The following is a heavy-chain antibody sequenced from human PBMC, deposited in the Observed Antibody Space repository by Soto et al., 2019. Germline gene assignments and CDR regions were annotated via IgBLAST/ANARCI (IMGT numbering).Heavy chain of an antibody. CDR2: INPETGGT. D-gene: IGHD2-2*01. CDR1: GYTFTGYY. V-gene: IGHV1-2*02. J-gene: IGHJ6*02. CDR3: ARERYQVISDGMDV. Sequence: QVQLVQSGADVKTPGASVRVSCKASGYTFTGYYVHWVREAPGQGLDWMGWINPETGGTSYAQKFQGRVTLSRDTSINTAYLELSRLRLDDAAVYFCARERYQVISDGMDVWGQGTTVTVSS.